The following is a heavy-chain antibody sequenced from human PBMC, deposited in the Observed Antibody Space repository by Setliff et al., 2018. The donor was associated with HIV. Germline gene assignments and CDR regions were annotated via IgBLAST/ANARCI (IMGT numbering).Heavy chain of an antibody. J-gene: IGHJ4*02. CDR2: INHSGNI. V-gene: IGHV4-34*01. CDR1: GGAFNDYY. Sequence: ETLSLTCAVYGGAFNDYYWNWIRQPPGEGLQWIGEINHSGNINYNPSLRSRVTMSVDTSKKQFSLNVTSVTAADTAVYYCARGTYYNGGHLPLDSWGQGALVTVSS. D-gene: IGHD2-8*01. CDR3: ARGTYYNGGHLPLDS.